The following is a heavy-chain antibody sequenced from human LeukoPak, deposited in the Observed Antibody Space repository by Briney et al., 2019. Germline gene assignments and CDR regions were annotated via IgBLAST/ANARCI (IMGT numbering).Heavy chain of an antibody. Sequence: GASVKVSCKASGYTLTGYYMHWVRQAPGQVLEWMGRINPNSGGTNYAQKFQGRVTMTRNTSISTTYMELSSLRSEDTAVYYCARAPLYYYYYYMDVWGKGTTVTVSS. J-gene: IGHJ6*03. V-gene: IGHV1-2*06. CDR2: INPNSGGT. CDR1: GYTLTGYY. CDR3: ARAPLYYYYYYMDV.